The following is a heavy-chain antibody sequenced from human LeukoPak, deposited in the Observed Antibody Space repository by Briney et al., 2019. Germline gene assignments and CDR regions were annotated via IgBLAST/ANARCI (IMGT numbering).Heavy chain of an antibody. CDR1: GFTFSSYG. Sequence: GGSQRLSCAASGFTFSSYGMHWVRQAPGKGLEWVAFIRYDGSNKYYADSVKGGFTISRDNSKNTLYLQMNSLRAEDTAVYYCANSGGDYGEYYFDYWGQGTLVTVSS. V-gene: IGHV3-30*02. CDR2: IRYDGSNK. J-gene: IGHJ4*02. CDR3: ANSGGDYGEYYFDY. D-gene: IGHD4-17*01.